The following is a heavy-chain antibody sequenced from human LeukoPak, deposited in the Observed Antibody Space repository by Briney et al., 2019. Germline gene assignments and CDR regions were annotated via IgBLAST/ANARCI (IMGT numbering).Heavy chain of an antibody. D-gene: IGHD4-17*01. CDR1: GYTFTSNG. Sequence: GAAVNLSCKSSGYTFTSNGISWMRQPPGQGLGLMGWISAYNGNTNYAQKLQGRVTMTTDTSTRTAYKELRSLRSADTAAYYCGRDPVVDYGDRRVDYWGRGTLVSVS. V-gene: IGHV1-18*01. CDR2: ISAYNGNT. J-gene: IGHJ4*02. CDR3: GRDPVVDYGDRRVDY.